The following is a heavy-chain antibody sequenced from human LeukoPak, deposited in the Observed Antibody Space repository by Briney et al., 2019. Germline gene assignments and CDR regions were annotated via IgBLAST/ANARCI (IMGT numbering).Heavy chain of an antibody. J-gene: IGHJ3*02. Sequence: PSETLSLTCTVSGASITSHHWSWIRQPPGKGLEWIGFIHYSGSSIYNPPLKSRVIMSLDTSKNQFSLKLSSVTAADTAVYYCARDCSTTCSYAFDMWGQGTMVTVSS. V-gene: IGHV4-59*11. CDR1: GASITSHH. CDR3: ARDCSTTCSYAFDM. D-gene: IGHD2-2*01. CDR2: IHYSGSS.